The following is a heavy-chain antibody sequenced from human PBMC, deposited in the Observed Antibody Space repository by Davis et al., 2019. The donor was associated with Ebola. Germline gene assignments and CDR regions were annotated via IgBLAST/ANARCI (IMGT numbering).Heavy chain of an antibody. CDR1: GDSVSSSSVA. CDR2: TYYRSKWYN. Sequence: SQTLSLTCAISGDSVSSSSVAWNWIRQSPSRGLEWLGRTYYRSKWYNDYAVSVKSRITINPDTSKNQFSLQLNSVTPEDTAVYYCARGGLLWFGEYFDYWGQGTLVTVSS. J-gene: IGHJ4*02. D-gene: IGHD3-10*01. CDR3: ARGGLLWFGEYFDY. V-gene: IGHV6-1*01.